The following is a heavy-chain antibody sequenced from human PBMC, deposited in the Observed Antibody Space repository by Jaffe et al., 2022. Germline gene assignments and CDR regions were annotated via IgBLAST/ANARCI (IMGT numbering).Heavy chain of an antibody. V-gene: IGHV7-4-1*02. CDR2: INTNTGNP. J-gene: IGHJ6*03. CDR3: ARRGGSLYDFWSGYLGDYYYYMDV. CDR1: GYTFTSYA. Sequence: QVQLVQSGSELKKPGASVKVSCKASGYTFTSYAMNWVRQAPGQGLEWMGWINTNTGNPTYAQGFTGRFVFSLDTSVSTAYLQISSLKAEDTAVYYCARRGGSLYDFWSGYLGDYYYYMDVWGKGTTVTVSS. D-gene: IGHD3-3*01.